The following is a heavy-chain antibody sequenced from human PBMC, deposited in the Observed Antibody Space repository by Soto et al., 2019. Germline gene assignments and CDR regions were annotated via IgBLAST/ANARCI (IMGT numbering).Heavy chain of an antibody. CDR3: ARANVGPPGGGSWTMPFDF. D-gene: IGHD2-15*01. CDR1: GGSVSNYY. Sequence: QVQLQESGPGLVKPSETLSLTCSVSGGSVSNYYWSWFRRPAGKGLEWIGRIYTGGSTNYNPSLMSRVTLSVDTSKNQFSLRLTSVTAADTAVYYCARANVGPPGGGSWTMPFDFWGQGTLVTVSS. CDR2: IYTGGST. V-gene: IGHV4-4*07. J-gene: IGHJ4*02.